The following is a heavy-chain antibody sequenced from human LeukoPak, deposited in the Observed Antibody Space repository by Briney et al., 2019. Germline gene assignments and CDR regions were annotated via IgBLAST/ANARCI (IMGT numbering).Heavy chain of an antibody. J-gene: IGHJ1*01. V-gene: IGHV4-59*01. CDR1: GGSISSYY. CDR2: IYYSGST. D-gene: IGHD6-19*01. Sequence: PSETLSLTCTVSGGSISSYYWNWIRQPPGKGLEWIGYIYYSGSTNYSPSLRSRVTISVDTSKNQFSLKLSSVTAADTAVYYSARGGWYPESFQHWGQGALVTVSS. CDR3: ARGGWYPESFQH.